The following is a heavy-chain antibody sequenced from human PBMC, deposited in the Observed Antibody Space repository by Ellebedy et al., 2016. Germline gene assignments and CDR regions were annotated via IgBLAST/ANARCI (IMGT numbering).Heavy chain of an antibody. J-gene: IGHJ4*02. CDR2: IYYSGST. V-gene: IGHV4-59*01. Sequence: SETLSLTCTLSGGSISSYYWSWIRQPPGKGLEWIGYIYYSGSTNYNPSLKSRVTISVDTSKNQFSLKLSSVTAADTAVYYCARGLVAATGSYYFDYWGQGTLVTVSS. CDR1: GGSISSYY. D-gene: IGHD2-15*01. CDR3: ARGLVAATGSYYFDY.